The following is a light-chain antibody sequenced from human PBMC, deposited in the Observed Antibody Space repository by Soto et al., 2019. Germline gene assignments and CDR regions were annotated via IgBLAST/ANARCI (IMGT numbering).Light chain of an antibody. CDR3: SSYAGINNLGV. V-gene: IGLV2-8*01. Sequence: QSALTQPPSASGSPGQSVTISCTGTSSDVGGYKYVSWYQQHPDKAPKLMIFEVNKRPSGVPDRFSGSKSGNTASLTVSGLQAEDEADYYCSSYAGINNLGVFGTGTKFTVL. CDR1: SSDVGGYKY. CDR2: EVN. J-gene: IGLJ1*01.